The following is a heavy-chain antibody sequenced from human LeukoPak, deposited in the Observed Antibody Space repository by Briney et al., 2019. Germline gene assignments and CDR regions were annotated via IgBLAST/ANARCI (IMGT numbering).Heavy chain of an antibody. CDR2: IRSKAYGGTT. J-gene: IGHJ6*03. D-gene: IGHD3-10*01. V-gene: IGHV3-49*04. CDR3: TREAEITMVRGVINTIYYYYYMDV. Sequence: GGSLRLSCAASGFTFSSYSMNWVRQAPGKGLEWVGFIRSKAYGGTTEYAASVKGRFTISRDDSKSIAYLQMNSLKTEDTAVYYCTREAEITMVRGVINTIYYYYYMDVWGKGTTVTISS. CDR1: GFTFSSYS.